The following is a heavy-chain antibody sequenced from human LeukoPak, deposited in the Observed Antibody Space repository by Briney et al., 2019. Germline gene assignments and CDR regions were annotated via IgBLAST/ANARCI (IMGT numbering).Heavy chain of an antibody. V-gene: IGHV1-2*02. J-gene: IGHJ4*02. CDR3: ARDLPYCSSTSCYNYFDY. Sequence: ASVKVSCKASGYTFSSYDINWVRQATGQGLEWMGWINPNSGGTNYAQKFQGRVTMTRDTSISTAYMELSRLRSDDTAVYYCARDLPYCSSTSCYNYFDYWGQGTLVTVSS. CDR1: GYTFSSYD. CDR2: INPNSGGT. D-gene: IGHD2-2*02.